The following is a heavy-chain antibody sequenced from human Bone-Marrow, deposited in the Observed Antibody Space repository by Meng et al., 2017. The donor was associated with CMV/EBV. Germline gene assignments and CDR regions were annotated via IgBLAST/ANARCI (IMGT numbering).Heavy chain of an antibody. CDR2: IYYSGST. V-gene: IGHV4-59*01. Sequence: ESLKISCTVSDGSISSYYWSWIRQPPGKGLEWIGYIYYSGSTNYNPSLKSRVTISVDTSKNQFSLKLSSVSAADTAVYYCARYRNSGSTKGFDYWGQGTLVTAPQ. D-gene: IGHD1-26*01. J-gene: IGHJ4*02. CDR3: ARYRNSGSTKGFDY. CDR1: DGSISSYY.